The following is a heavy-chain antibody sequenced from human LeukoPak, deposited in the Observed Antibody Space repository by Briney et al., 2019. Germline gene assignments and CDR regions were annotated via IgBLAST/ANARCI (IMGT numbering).Heavy chain of an antibody. V-gene: IGHV1-2*02. CDR2: INPNSGGT. Sequence: ASVKVSCKASGYTFTGYYMHWVRQAPGQGLEWMGWINPNSGGTNYAQKFQGRVTMTRDTSISTAYMELSGLRSDDTAVYYCARDHSSGWYGDYWGQGTLVTVSS. CDR3: ARDHSSGWYGDY. J-gene: IGHJ4*02. D-gene: IGHD6-19*01. CDR1: GYTFTGYY.